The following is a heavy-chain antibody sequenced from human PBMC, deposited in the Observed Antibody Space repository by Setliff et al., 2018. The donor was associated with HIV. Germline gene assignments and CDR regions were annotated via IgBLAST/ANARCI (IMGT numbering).Heavy chain of an antibody. CDR3: ARGKDAGAVVVGVSFDY. CDR2: IIPPFGAP. V-gene: IGHV1-69*13. Sequence: SVKVSCKASGGTFSNYAINWVRQAPGQGLEWMGGIIPPFGAPNYAQKFQGRVTITADESTSTAYVELNSLRSEDTAVYYCARGKDAGAVVVGVSFDYWGQGTLVTVSS. D-gene: IGHD2-15*01. CDR1: GGTFSNYA. J-gene: IGHJ4*02.